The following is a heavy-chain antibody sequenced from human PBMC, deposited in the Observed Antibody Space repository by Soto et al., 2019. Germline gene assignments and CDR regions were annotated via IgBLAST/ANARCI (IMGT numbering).Heavy chain of an antibody. D-gene: IGHD3-22*01. CDR1: GFSLSNARTG. V-gene: IGHV2-26*01. Sequence: ESGSYAGEPTETLTLTCTVSGFSLSNARTGVSWIRQPPGKALEWLAHIFSNDEKSYSTSLKSRLTISKDTSKSQVVLTMTNMDPVDTATYYCARTSWNYDSSGYLYYFDYWGQGTLVTVSS. CDR3: ARTSWNYDSSGYLYYFDY. CDR2: IFSNDEK. J-gene: IGHJ4*02.